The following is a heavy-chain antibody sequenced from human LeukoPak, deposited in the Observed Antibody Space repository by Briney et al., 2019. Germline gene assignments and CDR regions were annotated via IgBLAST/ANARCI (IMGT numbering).Heavy chain of an antibody. CDR1: GGSISSSSYY. J-gene: IGHJ3*02. V-gene: IGHV4-61*01. D-gene: IGHD2-2*01. CDR2: IYYSGST. CDR3: ARGARKDIVVVPAAPTRDAFDI. Sequence: SETLSLTCTVSGGSISSSSYYWSWIRQPPGKGLEWIGYIYYSGSTNYNPSLKSRVTISVDTSKNQFSLKLSSVTAADTAVYYCARGARKDIVVVPAAPTRDAFDIWGQGTMVTVSS.